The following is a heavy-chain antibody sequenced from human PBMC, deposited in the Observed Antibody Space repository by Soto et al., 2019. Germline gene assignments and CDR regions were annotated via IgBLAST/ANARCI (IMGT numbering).Heavy chain of an antibody. D-gene: IGHD2-2*01. CDR2: ISGSGGDT. Sequence: GGSLRLSCAASGFTFSTYAMSWVRQAPGKGLEWVSVISGSGGDTYYADSVKGRFTISRDNSKNTLSLQMNSLRAEDTAVYYCAKARGSSTPAPGYYWGEGTKVTVSS. J-gene: IGHJ4*02. V-gene: IGHV3-23*01. CDR3: AKARGSSTPAPGYY. CDR1: GFTFSTYA.